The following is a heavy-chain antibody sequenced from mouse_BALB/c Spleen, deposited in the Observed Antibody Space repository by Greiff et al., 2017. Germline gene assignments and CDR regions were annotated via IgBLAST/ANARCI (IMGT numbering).Heavy chain of an antibody. CDR2: ISNLAYSI. D-gene: IGHD1-3*01. J-gene: IGHJ4*01. CDR3: ARGAKYYAMDY. Sequence: EVQRVESGGGLVQPGGSRKLSCAASGFTFSDYGMAWVRQAPGKGPEWVAFISNLAYSIYYADTVTGRFTISRENAKNTLYLEMSSLRSEDTAMYYCARGAKYYAMDYWGQGTSVTVSS. CDR1: GFTFSDYG. V-gene: IGHV5-15*02.